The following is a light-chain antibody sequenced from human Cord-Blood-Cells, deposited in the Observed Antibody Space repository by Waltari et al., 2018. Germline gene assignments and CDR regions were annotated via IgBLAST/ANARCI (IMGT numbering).Light chain of an antibody. V-gene: IGKV3-11*01. Sequence: EIVLTQSPATLSLSPGERATLSCRASKSVSSYLAWYQQKPGQAPRLLIYDASNRATGIPPRFSGSGSGTDFTLTIISLEPEDFAVYYCQQRSNWPLTFGGGTKVEIK. J-gene: IGKJ4*01. CDR1: KSVSSY. CDR3: QQRSNWPLT. CDR2: DAS.